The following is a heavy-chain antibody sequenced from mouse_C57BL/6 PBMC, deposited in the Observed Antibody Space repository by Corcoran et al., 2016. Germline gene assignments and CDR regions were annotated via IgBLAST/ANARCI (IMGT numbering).Heavy chain of an antibody. CDR2: IDPETGGT. CDR1: GYTFTDYE. CDR3: TRGNYSNYFFAY. Sequence: QVQLQQSGAELVRPGASVTLSCKASGYTFTDYEMHWVKQTPVHGLEWIGAIDPETGGTAYNQKFKGKAILTADKSSSTAYMELRSLTSEDSAVYYCTRGNYSNYFFAYWGQGTLVTVSA. V-gene: IGHV1-15*01. J-gene: IGHJ3*01. D-gene: IGHD2-5*01.